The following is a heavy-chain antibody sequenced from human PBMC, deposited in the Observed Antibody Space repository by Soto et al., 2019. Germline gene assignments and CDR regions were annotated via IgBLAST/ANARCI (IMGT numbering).Heavy chain of an antibody. CDR1: GGSISSYY. Sequence: LSLTCTVSGGSISSYYWSWIRQPPGKGLEWIGYIYYSGSTNYNPSLKSRVTISVDTSKNQFSLKLSSVTAADTAVYYCARTAAGTGFDYWGQGTLVTVS. V-gene: IGHV4-59*01. CDR3: ARTAAGTGFDY. D-gene: IGHD6-13*01. CDR2: IYYSGST. J-gene: IGHJ4*02.